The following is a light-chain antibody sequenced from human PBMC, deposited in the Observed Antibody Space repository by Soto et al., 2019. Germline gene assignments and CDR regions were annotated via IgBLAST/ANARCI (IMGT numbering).Light chain of an antibody. CDR1: QSVSSN. V-gene: IGKV3-15*01. CDR3: QQYNNWPRT. J-gene: IGKJ1*01. CDR2: GAS. Sequence: EIVMTQSPGTLSVSPGERATLSCRASQSVSSNLAWYQQKPGQAPRLLIYGASSRAAGIPGRFSGSGSGTEFPLTISSLQSEDFAVYYCQQYNNWPRTFGQGTKVDIK.